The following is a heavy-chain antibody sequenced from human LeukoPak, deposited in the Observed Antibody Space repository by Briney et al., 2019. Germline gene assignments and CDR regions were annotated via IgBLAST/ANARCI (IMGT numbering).Heavy chain of an antibody. CDR1: GYTFTSYA. Sequence: GASVKVSYKASGYTFTSYAMNWVRQAPGEGLEWMGWISAYNGNTNYAQKLQGRVTMTTDTSTSTAYMELRSLRSDDTAVYYCARTSTAEWAFFDYWGQGTLVTVSS. CDR3: ARTSTAEWAFFDY. J-gene: IGHJ4*02. D-gene: IGHD2/OR15-2a*01. V-gene: IGHV1-18*01. CDR2: ISAYNGNT.